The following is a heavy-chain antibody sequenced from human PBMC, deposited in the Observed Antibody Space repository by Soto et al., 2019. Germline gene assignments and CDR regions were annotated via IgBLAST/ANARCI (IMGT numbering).Heavy chain of an antibody. D-gene: IGHD3-16*01. CDR1: GGSISSGDYY. J-gene: IGHJ5*01. Sequence: PSETMSLTCTVSGGSISSGDYYWSWIRQPPGKGLEWIGYIYYSGSTFYNPSLKNRVTISLDTSTIQFSLKLSSVTAADTGVYYCVREGGDNWLDPWGQGTLVTVS. CDR3: VREGGDNWLDP. V-gene: IGHV4-30-4*01. CDR2: IYYSGST.